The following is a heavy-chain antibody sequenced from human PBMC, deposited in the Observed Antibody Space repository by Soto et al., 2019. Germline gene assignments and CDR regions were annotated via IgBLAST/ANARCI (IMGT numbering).Heavy chain of an antibody. V-gene: IGHV3-23*01. D-gene: IGHD6-6*01. Sequence: GGSLRLSCAASGFTFSNYAMSWVRQAPGKGLEWVSAISGSGGSTFYADSVKGRFTISRDNSKNTLYLQMNSLRAEDTAVYYCAKFSAPSMYHISSVPQYWGQGTLVTVSS. J-gene: IGHJ4*02. CDR2: ISGSGGST. CDR1: GFTFSNYA. CDR3: AKFSAPSMYHISSVPQY.